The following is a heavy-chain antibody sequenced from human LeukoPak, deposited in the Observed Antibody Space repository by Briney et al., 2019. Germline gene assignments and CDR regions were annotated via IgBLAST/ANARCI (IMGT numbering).Heavy chain of an antibody. J-gene: IGHJ6*04. CDR3: ARAAYDFWSGYQWDV. CDR1: GGSFSGYY. V-gene: IGHV4-34*01. CDR2: INHSGST. D-gene: IGHD3-3*01. Sequence: SETLSLTCAVYGGSFSGYYWSWIRQPPGKGLEWIGEINHSGSTNYNPSLKSRVTISVDTSKNQFSLKLSSVTAADTAVYYCARAAYDFWSGYQWDVWGKGTTVTVSS.